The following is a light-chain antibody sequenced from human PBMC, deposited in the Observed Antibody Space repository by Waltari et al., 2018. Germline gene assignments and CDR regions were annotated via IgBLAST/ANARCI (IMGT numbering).Light chain of an antibody. Sequence: QAVVTQEPSLTVSPGGTVTLTCDSNTGAVTSGNYFYWFQQKPGQAPRTLIYDTYPKHSWAPARFSGSLLGGKAALTLSGAQPEDEAEYYCLLSYRGAWVFGGGTRLTVL. CDR1: TGAVTSGNY. CDR2: DTY. V-gene: IGLV7-46*01. CDR3: LLSYRGAWV. J-gene: IGLJ3*02.